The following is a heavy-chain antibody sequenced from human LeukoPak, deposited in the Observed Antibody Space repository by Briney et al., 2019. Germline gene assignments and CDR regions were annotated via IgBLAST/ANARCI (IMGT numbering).Heavy chain of an antibody. J-gene: IGHJ4*02. CDR1: GFTFSSYA. V-gene: IGHV3-23*01. CDR2: VSGSGGSP. CDR3: AKGSPSLRFLEWLAFGEFDY. D-gene: IGHD3-3*01. Sequence: PGGSLRLSCAASGFTFSSYAMNWVRQAPGKGLEWVSGVSGSGGSPYYADSVKGRFTISRDNSKNTLYLQMNSLRAEDTAVYYCAKGSPSLRFLEWLAFGEFDYWGQGTLVTVSS.